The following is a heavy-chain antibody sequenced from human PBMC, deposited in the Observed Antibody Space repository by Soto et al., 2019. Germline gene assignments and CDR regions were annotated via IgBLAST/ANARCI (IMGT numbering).Heavy chain of an antibody. D-gene: IGHD6-6*01. J-gene: IGHJ4*02. V-gene: IGHV4-30-4*01. CDR3: ARVRTPVSSRYFDY. Sequence: SETLSLTCTVSGGSISSGDYYWSWIRQPPGKGLEWIGYIYYSGSTYYNPSLKSRVTISVDTSKNQFSLKLSSVTAADTAVYYCARVRTPVSSRYFDYWGQGPLVTVAS. CDR2: IYYSGST. CDR1: GGSISSGDYY.